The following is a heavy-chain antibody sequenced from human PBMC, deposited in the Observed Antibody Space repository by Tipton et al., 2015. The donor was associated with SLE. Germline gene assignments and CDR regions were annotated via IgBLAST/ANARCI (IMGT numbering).Heavy chain of an antibody. CDR2: ISYDGNDK. J-gene: IGHJ6*02. V-gene: IGHV3-30*04. CDR3: ARGIDYNDYYYYGLDV. D-gene: IGHD4-11*01. Sequence: RSLRLSCAASGFAFRSYAMHWVRQAPGKGLEWVAFISYDGNDKFYADSVKGRFTISRDNFKNTLYLQMSSLITEDTAMYYCARGIDYNDYYYYGLDVWGQGTTVAVSS. CDR1: GFAFRSYA.